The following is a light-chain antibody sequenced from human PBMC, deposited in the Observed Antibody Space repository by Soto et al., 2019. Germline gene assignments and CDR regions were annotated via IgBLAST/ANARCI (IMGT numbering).Light chain of an antibody. Sequence: EIVLTQSPATLSLSPGERATLSCRASQSVSRHLAWYQQKPGQAPRLLIYGASSRATGIPDRFSGSGPGTDFTLTISRLEPEDFAVYYCQQYGSSPPITFGQGTRLEIK. J-gene: IGKJ5*01. V-gene: IGKV3-20*01. CDR3: QQYGSSPPIT. CDR2: GAS. CDR1: QSVSRH.